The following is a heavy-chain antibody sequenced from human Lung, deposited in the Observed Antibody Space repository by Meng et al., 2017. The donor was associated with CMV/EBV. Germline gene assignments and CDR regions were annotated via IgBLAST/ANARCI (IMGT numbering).Heavy chain of an antibody. V-gene: IGHV3-30*04. CDR3: ARDLRRELSGAFDI. CDR1: GFTFSSYA. CDR2: ISYDGSNK. J-gene: IGHJ3*02. D-gene: IGHD1-26*01. Sequence: GESLKISCAASGFTFSSYAMHWVRQAPGKGLEWVAVISYDGSNKYYADSVKGRFTISRDNSKNTLYLQMNSLRAEDTAVYYCARDLRRELSGAFDIWGQGTMVIVSS.